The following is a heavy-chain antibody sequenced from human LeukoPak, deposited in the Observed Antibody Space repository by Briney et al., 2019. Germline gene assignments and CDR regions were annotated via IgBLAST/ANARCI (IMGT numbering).Heavy chain of an antibody. CDR1: GFTFGSYG. CDR3: AREWDKGVATAGY. J-gene: IGHJ4*02. V-gene: IGHV3-30*02. CDR2: VRYDGNNP. Sequence: PGGSLRLSCAASGFTFGSYGMHWVRQAPGKGLDWVAFVRYDGNNPYYSASVKGRFTISRDNSKNTLYLQMGSLRPEDMAVYYCAREWDKGVATAGYWGQGTLVTVSS. D-gene: IGHD5-12*01.